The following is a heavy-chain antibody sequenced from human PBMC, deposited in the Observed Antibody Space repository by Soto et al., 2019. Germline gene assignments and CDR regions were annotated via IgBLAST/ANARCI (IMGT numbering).Heavy chain of an antibody. Sequence: EVQLLESGGGLVQPGGSLRLSCAASGFTFSSYAMTWVRQAPGKGLDWVSGISGSGASTYYADSVKGRFTISRDNSKKTLYLVMNSLRAEDTVVYYCARVRYAIWGYYVDNWGQGTVVTVSP. CDR2: ISGSGAST. J-gene: IGHJ4*02. D-gene: IGHD2-8*01. CDR3: ARVRYAIWGYYVDN. CDR1: GFTFSSYA. V-gene: IGHV3-23*01.